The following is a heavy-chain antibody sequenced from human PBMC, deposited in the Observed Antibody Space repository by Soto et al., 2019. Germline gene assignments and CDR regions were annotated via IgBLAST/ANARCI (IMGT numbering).Heavy chain of an antibody. CDR3: AKSVDFWSGYYFDY. D-gene: IGHD3-3*01. J-gene: IGHJ4*02. CDR2: ISGSGGST. V-gene: IGHV3-23*01. CDR1: GFTFSNYA. Sequence: PGGSLRLSCAASGFTFSNYAMSWVRQAPGKGLEWVSAISGSGGSTYYADSVKGRFTISRDNSKNPLYLQMNSLRAEDTAVYYCAKSVDFWSGYYFDYWGQGTLVTVSS.